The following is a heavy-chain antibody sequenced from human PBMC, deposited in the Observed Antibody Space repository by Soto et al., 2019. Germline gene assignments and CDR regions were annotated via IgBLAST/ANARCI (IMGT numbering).Heavy chain of an antibody. CDR1: GYTFTSYA. CDR3: ARKRTGGGLTTH. V-gene: IGHV1-3*01. Sequence: QVQLVQSGAEVKKPGASVKVSCKASGYTFTSYAMHWVRQAPGQRLEWMGWINAGNGNTKYSQKFQGRVTITRDTPERTADRERSSVGFKNRVGYYGARKRTGGGLTTHGGRGPVVPVPS. D-gene: IGHD3-16*01. J-gene: IGHJ2*01. CDR2: INAGNGNT.